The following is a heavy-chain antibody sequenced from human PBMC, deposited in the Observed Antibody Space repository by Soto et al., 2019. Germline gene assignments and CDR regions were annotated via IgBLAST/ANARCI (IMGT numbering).Heavy chain of an antibody. CDR1: GFTFSSKG. CDR2: IWYDGSNK. CDR3: ARGITIGWFDP. Sequence: QVQLVESGGGLVQPGRSLRLSWAASGFTFSSKGRHWVRQAPGKGLEWVAVIWYDGSNKYYADSVKGRFTISRDNSKNTLYLQMNSLRAEDTAVYYCARGITIGWFDPWGQGTLVTVSS. D-gene: IGHD3-3*01. J-gene: IGHJ5*02. V-gene: IGHV3-33*01.